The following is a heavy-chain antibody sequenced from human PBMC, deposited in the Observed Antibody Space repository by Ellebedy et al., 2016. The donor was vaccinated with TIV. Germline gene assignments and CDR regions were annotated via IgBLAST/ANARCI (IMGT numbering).Heavy chain of an antibody. Sequence: GESLKISCAASGFTFSSYDMHWVRQAPGKRLQWVAVISYDGSHKYYADSVKGRFTISRDSSKNTLYLQMNSLSAEDTAVYYCAREERYCSGGSCYSLFDYWGQGSPVTVSS. CDR1: GFTFSSYD. D-gene: IGHD2-15*01. CDR3: AREERYCSGGSCYSLFDY. J-gene: IGHJ4*02. V-gene: IGHV3-30*03. CDR2: ISYDGSHK.